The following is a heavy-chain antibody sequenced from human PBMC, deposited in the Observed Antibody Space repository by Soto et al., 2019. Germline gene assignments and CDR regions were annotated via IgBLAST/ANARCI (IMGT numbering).Heavy chain of an antibody. CDR2: ISSSSSYI. CDR1: GFTFSSYS. J-gene: IGHJ6*02. V-gene: IGHV3-21*01. D-gene: IGHD6-25*01. Sequence: LRLSCAASGFTFSSYSMNWVRQAPGKGLEWVSSISSSSSYIYYADSVKGRFTISRDNAKNSLYLQMNSLRAEDTAVYYCASPAATHYYYYGMDVWGQGTTVTVSS. CDR3: ASPAATHYYYYGMDV.